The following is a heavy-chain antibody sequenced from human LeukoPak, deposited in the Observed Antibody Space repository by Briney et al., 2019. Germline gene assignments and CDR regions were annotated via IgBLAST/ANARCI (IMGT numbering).Heavy chain of an antibody. J-gene: IGHJ3*02. Sequence: GGSLRLSCAASGFSFSSHAMSWVRQAPGKGLEWVSAISGSGGSTYYADSVKGRFTISRDNSKNTLYLQMNSLRAEDTAVCYCAKVRATVVTHDAFDIWGQGTMVTVSS. V-gene: IGHV3-23*01. CDR1: GFSFSSHA. CDR2: ISGSGGST. D-gene: IGHD4-23*01. CDR3: AKVRATVVTHDAFDI.